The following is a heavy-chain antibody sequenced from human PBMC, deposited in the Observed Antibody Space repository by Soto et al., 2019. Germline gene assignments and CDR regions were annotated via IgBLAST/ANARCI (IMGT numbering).Heavy chain of an antibody. D-gene: IGHD3-22*01. J-gene: IGHJ6*02. CDR3: AREKSYYDSSGYYFYYGMDV. CDR2: INPNSGGT. CDR1: GYTFTGYY. Sequence: ASVKVSCKASGYTFTGYYMHWVRQAPGQGLEWMGWINPNSGGTNYAQKFQGRVTMTRDTSISTAYMELSRLRSDDTAVYYCAREKSYYDSSGYYFYYGMDVWGQGTTVTVSS. V-gene: IGHV1-2*02.